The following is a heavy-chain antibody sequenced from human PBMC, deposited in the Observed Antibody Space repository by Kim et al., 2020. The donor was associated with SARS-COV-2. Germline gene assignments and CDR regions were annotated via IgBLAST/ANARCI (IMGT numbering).Heavy chain of an antibody. D-gene: IGHD5-12*01. CDR1: GYTFTSYY. CDR2: INPSGGST. J-gene: IGHJ4*02. CDR3: ARDLGGSRDGYNFGY. Sequence: ASVKVSCKASGYTFTSYYMHWVRQAPGQGLEWMGIINPSGGSTSYAQKFQGRVTMTRDTSTSTVYMELSSLGSEDTAVYYCARDLGGSRDGYNFGYWGQGTLVTVSS. V-gene: IGHV1-46*01.